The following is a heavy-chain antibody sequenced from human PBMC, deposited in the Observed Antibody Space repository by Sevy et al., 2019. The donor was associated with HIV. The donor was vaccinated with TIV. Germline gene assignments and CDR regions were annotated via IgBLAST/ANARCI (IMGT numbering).Heavy chain of an antibody. CDR1: GFSFDSYG. V-gene: IGHV3-30*03. D-gene: IGHD7-27*01. J-gene: IGHJ4*02. Sequence: GGSLRLSCAVSGFSFDSYGMTWVRQAPGKGLECVAIVSSDGSEINYADSVKGRFTISRDNSRNTLYLQMNSLRTEDTALYYCARDQLGSIDYWGQGTLVTVSS. CDR2: VSSDGSEI. CDR3: ARDQLGSIDY.